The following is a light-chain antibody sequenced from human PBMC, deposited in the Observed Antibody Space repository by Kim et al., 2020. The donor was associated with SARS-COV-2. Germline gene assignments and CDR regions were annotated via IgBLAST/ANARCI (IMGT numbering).Light chain of an antibody. Sequence: AIQLTQSPSTLSASVGDRVTITCRASQDIRSAVVWYQQKPGKAPYLLISDASNLQSGVPSRFGGSGSGRAFTLTINGLQPEDFATYYCQQYSTYPWTFGQGTKVDIK. V-gene: IGKV1-13*02. CDR1: QDIRSA. CDR3: QQYSTYPWT. CDR2: DAS. J-gene: IGKJ1*01.